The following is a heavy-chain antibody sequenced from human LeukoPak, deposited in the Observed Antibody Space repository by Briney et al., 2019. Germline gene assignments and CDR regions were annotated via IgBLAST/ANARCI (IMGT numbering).Heavy chain of an antibody. Sequence: GGSLRLSCAASAFTFSSYGMHWVRQAPGKGLEWVAYIQYDRTNEQYAHSVKGRFRISRDNSNNILNLQMNSLRTEDTAVYYCAKDADIVVSSYFDYWGQGTLVTVSS. CDR2: IQYDRTNE. CDR3: AKDADIVVSSYFDY. CDR1: AFTFSSYG. D-gene: IGHD2-2*01. J-gene: IGHJ4*02. V-gene: IGHV3-30*02.